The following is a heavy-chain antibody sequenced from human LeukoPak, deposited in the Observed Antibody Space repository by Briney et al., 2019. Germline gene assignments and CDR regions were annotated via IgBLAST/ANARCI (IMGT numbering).Heavy chain of an antibody. D-gene: IGHD3-3*01. V-gene: IGHV3-11*04. Sequence: GGSLRLSCAASGFTVSDSRMSWVRQAPGKGLEWVPYISSSGSTIYYADSVKGRFTISRDNAKNSLYLQMNSLRAEDTVVYYCARDNYDFWGGPSEHYYYYYYMDVWGKGTTVTVSS. CDR1: GFTVSDSR. J-gene: IGHJ6*03. CDR3: ARDNYDFWGGPSEHYYYYYYMDV. CDR2: ISSSGSTI.